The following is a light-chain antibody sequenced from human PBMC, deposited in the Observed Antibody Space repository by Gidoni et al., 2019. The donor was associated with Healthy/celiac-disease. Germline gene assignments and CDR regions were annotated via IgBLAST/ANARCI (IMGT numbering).Light chain of an antibody. V-gene: IGKV1-33*01. Sequence: DIQRTQSPSSLSASVGDRDTITCQASQDISNYLNWYQQKPGKAPKLLIYAASNLETGVPPRFSASGSGTDFTFTISSLQPEDIATYYCQQYATPLFTFXPXTKVDIK. CDR3: QQYATPLFT. CDR2: AAS. CDR1: QDISNY. J-gene: IGKJ3*01.